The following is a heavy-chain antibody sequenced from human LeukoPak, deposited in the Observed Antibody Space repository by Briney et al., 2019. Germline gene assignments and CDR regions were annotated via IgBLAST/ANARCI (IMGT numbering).Heavy chain of an antibody. V-gene: IGHV5-51*01. CDR2: IYPGDSDT. CDR1: GYPFISYW. Sequence: GESLKISCKGSGYPFISYWIGWVRQMPGKGLEWMGIIYPGDSDTRYSPSFQGRVTISVDKSINTAYLQWSSLKASDTAMYYCARRLELDSRDDYWGQGTLVTVSS. J-gene: IGHJ4*02. CDR3: ARRLELDSRDDY. D-gene: IGHD1-7*01.